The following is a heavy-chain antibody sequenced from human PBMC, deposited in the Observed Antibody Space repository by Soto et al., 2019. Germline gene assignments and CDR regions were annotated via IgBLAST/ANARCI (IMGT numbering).Heavy chain of an antibody. J-gene: IGHJ1*01. CDR2: ISAYNGNT. CDR1: GYTFISYG. V-gene: IGHV1-18*01. CDR3: ARVELSCSGGSCFSEGYFQH. Sequence: QVLLVQSGAEVKKPGASVKVSCKASGYTFISYGFSWVRQAPGQGLEWMGWISAYNGNTNYAQKLQGRVTMTTDTYTRTVYMELRSLRSDDTAVYYCARVELSCSGGSCFSEGYFQHWGQGTLVTVSS. D-gene: IGHD2-15*01.